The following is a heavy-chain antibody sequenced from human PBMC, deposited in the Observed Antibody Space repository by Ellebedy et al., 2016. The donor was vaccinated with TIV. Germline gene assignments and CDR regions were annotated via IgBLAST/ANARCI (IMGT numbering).Heavy chain of an antibody. CDR3: ARAGYSSGWHYYYYMDV. D-gene: IGHD6-19*01. V-gene: IGHV3-7*01. CDR1: GFTFSNFW. CDR2: IKQDGSDK. J-gene: IGHJ6*03. Sequence: GGSLRLSCAASGFTFSNFWMSWVRQAPGKGLESVANIKQDGSDKYYVDSVKGRFTISRDNAKNSLYLQMNSLRAEDTAVYYCARAGYSSGWHYYYYMDVWGKGTTVTVSS.